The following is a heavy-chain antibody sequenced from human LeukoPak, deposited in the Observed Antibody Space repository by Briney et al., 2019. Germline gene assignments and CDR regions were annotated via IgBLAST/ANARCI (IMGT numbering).Heavy chain of an antibody. CDR3: AKGPAKYSSSWFNYYYYMDV. V-gene: IGHV3-23*01. CDR1: GFTFSSYA. CDR2: ISGSGGST. D-gene: IGHD6-13*01. J-gene: IGHJ6*03. Sequence: GGSLRLSCAASGFTFSSYAMSWVRQAPGKGLEWVSAISGSGGSTYYADSVKGRFTISRDNSKNTLYLQMNSLRAEDTAVYYCAKGPAKYSSSWFNYYYYMDVWGKGTTVTVSS.